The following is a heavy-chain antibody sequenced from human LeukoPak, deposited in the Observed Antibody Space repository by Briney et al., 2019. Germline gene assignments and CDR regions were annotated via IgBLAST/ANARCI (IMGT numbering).Heavy chain of an antibody. V-gene: IGHV3-7*01. D-gene: IGHD6-19*01. CDR3: VRGSGWFFGL. Sequence: PGGSLRLSCAASQLSISYDWMHWVRQAPGKGLEWVASIKEDGRDIHYLDSVKGRFSISRDNAKNSLYLEMNTLRAEDTAVYYCVRGSGWFFGLWGQGSLVTASS. J-gene: IGHJ4*02. CDR1: QLSISYDW. CDR2: IKEDGRDI.